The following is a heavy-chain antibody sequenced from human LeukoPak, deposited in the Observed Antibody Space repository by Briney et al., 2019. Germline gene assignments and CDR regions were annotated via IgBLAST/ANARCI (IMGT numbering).Heavy chain of an antibody. V-gene: IGHV3-30*04. CDR2: IGSDGTKK. CDR3: ARQMASTRLFDS. Sequence: GGSLRLSCVASGFIFSDHPFHWVRQSPDRGLEWVALIGSDGTKKYYADSVQGRFTVSRENSKNTLFLQMSTLRADDTAVYFCARQMASTRLFDSWGQGTLVTVSS. CDR1: GFIFSDHP. J-gene: IGHJ4*02. D-gene: IGHD5/OR15-5a*01.